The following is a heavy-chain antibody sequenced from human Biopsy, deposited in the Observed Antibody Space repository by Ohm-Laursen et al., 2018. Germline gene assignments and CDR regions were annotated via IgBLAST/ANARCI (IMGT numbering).Heavy chain of an antibody. CDR2: IISVHDIA. D-gene: IGHD3-10*01. V-gene: IGHV1-69*04. Sequence: VKVSCKASGGTFTRYAMHWVRQAPGPGLEWMGRIISVHDIANYAQKFQGRVTITADKSTSTAYMGLSSLGSDDTAVYYCATDTLMAQNLVPGENWFDPWGQGTLVTVSS. CDR1: GGTFTRYA. CDR3: ATDTLMAQNLVPGENWFDP. J-gene: IGHJ5*02.